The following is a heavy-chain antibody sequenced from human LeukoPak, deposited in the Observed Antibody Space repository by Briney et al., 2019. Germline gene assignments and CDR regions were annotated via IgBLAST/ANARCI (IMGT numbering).Heavy chain of an antibody. CDR2: INSDGRTT. J-gene: IGHJ4*02. CDR3: ARRSSGSPPYYFDY. Sequence: GGSLRLSCAASGFTFSSYWMHWVRQAPGKGLVWVSRINSDGRTTNYADSVKGRFTISRDNAKNTLDLQVNSLRAEDTAVYYCARRSSGSPPYYFDYWGQGTLVTVSS. D-gene: IGHD1-26*01. CDR1: GFTFSSYW. V-gene: IGHV3-74*01.